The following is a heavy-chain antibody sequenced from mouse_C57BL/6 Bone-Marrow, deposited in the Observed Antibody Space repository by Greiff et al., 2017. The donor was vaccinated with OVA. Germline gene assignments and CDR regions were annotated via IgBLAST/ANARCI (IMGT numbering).Heavy chain of an antibody. CDR3: ARVDYYDGGAWFAY. CDR1: GFTFSDYG. CDR2: ISSGSSTI. V-gene: IGHV5-17*01. Sequence: EVMLVESGGGLVKPGGSLKLSCAASGFTFSDYGLHWVRQAPEKGLEWVAYISSGSSTIYYADTVKGRFTISRDNAKNTLFLQMTSLRSEDTAMYYWARVDYYDGGAWFAYWGQGGRGTVSA. D-gene: IGHD1-1*01. J-gene: IGHJ3*01.